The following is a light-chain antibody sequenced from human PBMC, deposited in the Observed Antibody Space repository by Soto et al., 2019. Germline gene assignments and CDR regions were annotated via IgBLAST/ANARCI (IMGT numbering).Light chain of an antibody. CDR2: DAS. CDR1: QSVKSS. CDR3: QQRSNWPKT. J-gene: IGKJ1*01. V-gene: IGKV3-11*01. Sequence: EIMMTHSPSTLSVSPGARSNLSCRASQSVKSSLAWYQQKPGQAPRLLIYDASNRATGIPARLSGGGSGTDLTLTISSLQNEDFEVYYCQQRSNWPKTFGHGTKVDIK.